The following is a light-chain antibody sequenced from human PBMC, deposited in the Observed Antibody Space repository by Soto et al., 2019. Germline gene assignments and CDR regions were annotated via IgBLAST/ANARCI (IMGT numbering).Light chain of an antibody. J-gene: IGKJ3*01. V-gene: IGKV1-27*01. CDR3: QHYHSPPFT. Sequence: DIQMTQSPSSLSAFVGDSVTFTCRASQGISNYLAWYHQKPGKVPKLLVYAAPTLHSQVPSRISGSGSGTEFTLTIRSLQPEDVGTYYCQHYHSPPFTFGPGTKLEIK. CDR1: QGISNY. CDR2: AAP.